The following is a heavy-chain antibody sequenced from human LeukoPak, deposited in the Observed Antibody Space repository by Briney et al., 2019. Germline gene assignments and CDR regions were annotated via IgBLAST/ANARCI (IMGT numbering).Heavy chain of an antibody. D-gene: IGHD6-13*01. Sequence: GRSLRLSFAASGFTFDDYAMHWVRQAPGKGLEWVSGISWNSGSIGYADSVKGRFTISRDNAKNSLYLQMNSLRAEDTALYYCAKDIAAAGNFDYWGRGTLVTVSS. V-gene: IGHV3-9*01. CDR2: ISWNSGSI. CDR3: AKDIAAAGNFDY. CDR1: GFTFDDYA. J-gene: IGHJ4*02.